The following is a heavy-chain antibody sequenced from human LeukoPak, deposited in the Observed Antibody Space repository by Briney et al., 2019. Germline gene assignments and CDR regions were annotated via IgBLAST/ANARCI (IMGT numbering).Heavy chain of an antibody. CDR1: GGTFCSYA. Sequence: SVKVSCKASGGTFCSYAISWVRQAPGQGLEWMGRIIPIFGIANYAQKFQGRVTITADKSTSTAYMELSSLRSEDTAVYYCARGTSAAGYFDYWGQGTLVTVSS. D-gene: IGHD1-1*01. V-gene: IGHV1-69*04. CDR2: IIPIFGIA. CDR3: ARGTSAAGYFDY. J-gene: IGHJ4*02.